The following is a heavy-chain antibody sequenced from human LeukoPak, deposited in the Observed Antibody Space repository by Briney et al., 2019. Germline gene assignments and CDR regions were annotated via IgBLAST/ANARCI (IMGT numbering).Heavy chain of an antibody. V-gene: IGHV3-30*02. D-gene: IGHD4-11*01. CDR3: ANLGHDYSNSPAFY. CDR1: GFTFSSYG. Sequence: GGSLRLSCAASGFTFSSYGMHWVRQAPGKGLEWVAFIRYDGSNKYYADSEKGRFTISRDNSKNTLYLQMNSLRAEDTAVYYCANLGHDYSNSPAFYWGQGTLVTVSS. CDR2: IRYDGSNK. J-gene: IGHJ4*02.